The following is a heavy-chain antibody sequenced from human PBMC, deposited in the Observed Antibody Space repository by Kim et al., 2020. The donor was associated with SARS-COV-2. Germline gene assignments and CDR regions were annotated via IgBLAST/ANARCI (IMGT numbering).Heavy chain of an antibody. J-gene: IGHJ5*02. CDR1: GFTFSSYA. D-gene: IGHD6-13*01. CDR3: AKDFGVDSSWYSGWFDP. Sequence: GGSLRLSCAASGFTFSSYAMSWVRQAPGKGLEWVSAISGSGGSTYYADSVKGRFTISRDNSKNTLYLQMNSLRAEDTAVYYCAKDFGVDSSWYSGWFDPWGQGTLVTVSS. V-gene: IGHV3-23*01. CDR2: ISGSGGST.